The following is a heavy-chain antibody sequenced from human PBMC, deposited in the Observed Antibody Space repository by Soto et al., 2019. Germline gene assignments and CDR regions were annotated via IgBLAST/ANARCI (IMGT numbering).Heavy chain of an antibody. J-gene: IGHJ5*02. Sequence: QVQLVESEGGLVKPGGSLRLSCAGSGFTFSDYSLSWIRQAPGRGLEWVSYISSTAGTKFSADSVKGRFTISRDNAKNSLYLQMNSLRAEDTAVYYCARVLYYESSGYKSAGFDPWGQGTLVTVSS. CDR2: ISSTAGTK. CDR1: GFTFSDYS. CDR3: ARVLYYESSGYKSAGFDP. D-gene: IGHD3-22*01. V-gene: IGHV3-11*01.